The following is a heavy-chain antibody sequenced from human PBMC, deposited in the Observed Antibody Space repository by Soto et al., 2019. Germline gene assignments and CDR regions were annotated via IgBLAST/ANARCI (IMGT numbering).Heavy chain of an antibody. D-gene: IGHD4-17*01. CDR3: VRDQSLVTTT. Sequence: GGSLRLSCAASGFTFSNAWMNWVRQAPGKGLEWVGRIKSKTDGGTTDYAAPVKGRFTISRDDSKNTLYLQMNNLRVEDTAIYYCVRDQSLVTTTWGQGTLVTVSS. V-gene: IGHV3-15*07. J-gene: IGHJ4*02. CDR2: IKSKTDGGTT. CDR1: GFTFSNAW.